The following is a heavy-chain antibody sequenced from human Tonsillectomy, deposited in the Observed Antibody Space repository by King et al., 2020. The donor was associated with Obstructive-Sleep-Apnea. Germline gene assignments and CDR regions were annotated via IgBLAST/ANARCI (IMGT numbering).Heavy chain of an antibody. D-gene: IGHD3-16*01. CDR2: IYSGDTDT. J-gene: IGHJ3*02. V-gene: IGHV5-51*01. CDR1: GYSFTSYW. Sequence: QLVQSGAEVKKPGESLKISCKGSGYSFTSYWIGWVRQMPGKGLAWMGSIYSGDTDTRSSPSFKGQVTISADKAISTAYLQGSSLKASDTAMYYCARAPYSAFDIWGQGTMVTVSS. CDR3: ARAPYSAFDI.